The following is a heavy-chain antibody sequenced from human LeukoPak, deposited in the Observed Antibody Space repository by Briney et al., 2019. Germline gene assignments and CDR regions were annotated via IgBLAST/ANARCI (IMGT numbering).Heavy chain of an antibody. J-gene: IGHJ4*02. V-gene: IGHV3-23*01. CDR1: GFTFSTSA. Sequence: GGSVRLSCVASGFTFSTSAMSWVRQAPGKGLEWVSAIGGGGATYYADSVEGRFTISRDTSRNTLYLQMNSLRAEDTAVYNCARHSSQGTFANWGQGTRVTVSS. CDR3: ARHSSQGTFAN. D-gene: IGHD1-1*01. CDR2: IGGGGAT.